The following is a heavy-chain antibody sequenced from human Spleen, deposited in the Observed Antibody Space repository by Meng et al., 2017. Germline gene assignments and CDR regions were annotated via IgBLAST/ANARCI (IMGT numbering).Heavy chain of an antibody. CDR2: IYYSGSA. CDR3: AKYNYYDSSGFSNFDY. D-gene: IGHD3-22*01. Sequence: QLQLQESGPGLVKPSETLSLTCTVPGGSISDPSYYWGWIRQPPGKGLEWIGSIYYSGSAFYNPSLKSRVTISVDTSKNQFSLRLISVTAADTAVYYCAKYNYYDSSGFSNFDYWGQGTLVTVSS. J-gene: IGHJ4*02. V-gene: IGHV4-39*01. CDR1: GGSISDPSYY.